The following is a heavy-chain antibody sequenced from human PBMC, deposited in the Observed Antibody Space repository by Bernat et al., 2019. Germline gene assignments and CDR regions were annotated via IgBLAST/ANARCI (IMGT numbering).Heavy chain of an antibody. CDR3: AKDVVGQVNERGSGYNWFDP. Sequence: QVQLVESGGGVVQPGGCLRLSCAASGFMFSSFGMHWVRQAPGKGLEWLGVISFDGKNKYYADSVKGRFTISRDNSQDTLHLQMNSLRVEDTAVYYCAKDVVGQVNERGSGYNWFDPWGQGTLVTVSS. V-gene: IGHV3-30*18. CDR1: GFMFSSFG. CDR2: ISFDGKNK. D-gene: IGHD2-15*01. J-gene: IGHJ5*02.